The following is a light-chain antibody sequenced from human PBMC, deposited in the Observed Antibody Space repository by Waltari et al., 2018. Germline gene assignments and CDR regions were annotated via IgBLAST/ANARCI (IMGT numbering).Light chain of an antibody. CDR1: SSDVGSYHI. CDR2: DVT. J-gene: IGLJ2*01. CDR3: SSYAGSNTVVV. Sequence: QSALTQPASVSGSPGQSITISCTGASSDVGSYHIVPWYQQHPGKAPKLLIYDVTQRPSGVSDRFSGSKSGNTASLTISGLQAEDEADYHCSSYAGSNTVVVFGGGTKVTVL. V-gene: IGLV2-23*02.